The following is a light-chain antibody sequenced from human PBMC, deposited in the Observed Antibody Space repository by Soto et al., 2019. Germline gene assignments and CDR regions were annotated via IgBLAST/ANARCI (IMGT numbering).Light chain of an antibody. CDR1: QRVSSN. J-gene: IGKJ1*01. V-gene: IGKV3-15*01. CDR3: QQYATSPTWT. Sequence: IVMPHSRATLSVSQWARATLSCRASQRVSSNLAGYHQKPRQAPRHLIYAASTRATGVPARFSGGGSGTDFTLTISRLEPEDFAVYYCQQYATSPTWTFGQGTKVDIK. CDR2: AAS.